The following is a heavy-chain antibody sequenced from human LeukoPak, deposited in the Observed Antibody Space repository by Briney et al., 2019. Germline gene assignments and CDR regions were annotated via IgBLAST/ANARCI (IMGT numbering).Heavy chain of an antibody. D-gene: IGHD3-22*01. Sequence: SETLSLTCTVSGGSISSSSYYWGWIRQPPGKGLEWIGSIYYSGSTYYNPSLKSRVTISVDTSKNQFSLKLSSVTAADTAMYYCARSGGYDSSAWGQGTLVIVSS. J-gene: IGHJ5*02. V-gene: IGHV4-39*01. CDR3: ARSGGYDSSA. CDR1: GGSISSSSYY. CDR2: IYYSGST.